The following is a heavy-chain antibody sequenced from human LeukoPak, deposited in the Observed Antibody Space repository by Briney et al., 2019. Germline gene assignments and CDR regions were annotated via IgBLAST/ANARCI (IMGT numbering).Heavy chain of an antibody. CDR3: ARNRGSTVITDHYYYYYMDV. J-gene: IGHJ6*03. Sequence: PSETLSLTCTVSGYSISSGYYWGWIRQPPGKGLEWIGRIYTSGSTNYNPSLKSRVTMSVDTSKNQFSLKLSSVTAADTAVYYCARNRGSTVITDHYYYYYMDVWGKGTTVTVSS. CDR1: GYSISSGYY. D-gene: IGHD4-11*01. V-gene: IGHV4-38-2*02. CDR2: IYTSGST.